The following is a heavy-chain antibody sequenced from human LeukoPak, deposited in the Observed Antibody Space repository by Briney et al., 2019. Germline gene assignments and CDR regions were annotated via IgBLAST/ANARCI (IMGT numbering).Heavy chain of an antibody. CDR2: ISSRGSTI. J-gene: IGHJ6*03. D-gene: IGHD3-10*01. V-gene: IGHV3-48*03. Sequence: GGSLRLSCAASGFTFSSYEMNWVSQAPGKGLEWVSYISSRGSTIYYADSVKGRFTISRDNAKNSLYLQMNSPRAEDTAVYYCARDARYYYGSGRLYYYYMDVWGKGTTVTISS. CDR3: ARDARYYYGSGRLYYYYMDV. CDR1: GFTFSSYE.